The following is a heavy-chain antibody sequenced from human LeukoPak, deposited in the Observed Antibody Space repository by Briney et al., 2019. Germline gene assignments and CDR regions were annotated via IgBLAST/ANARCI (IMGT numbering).Heavy chain of an antibody. CDR1: GYTFTSYG. D-gene: IGHD3-9*01. CDR2: ISAYNGNT. J-gene: IGHJ4*02. V-gene: IGHV1-18*01. Sequence: ASVKVSCKASGYTFTSYGISWVRQAPGQGLEWMGWISAYNGNTNYAQKLQGRVTMTRDTSTSTVYMELSSLRSEDTAVYYCARGRGDFDWFPEDYWGQGTLVTVSS. CDR3: ARGRGDFDWFPEDY.